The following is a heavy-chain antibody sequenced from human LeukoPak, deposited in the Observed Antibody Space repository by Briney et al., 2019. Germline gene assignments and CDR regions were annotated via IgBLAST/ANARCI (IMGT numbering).Heavy chain of an antibody. CDR3: ARDLGIAAAGISNWFDP. CDR2: INPNSGGT. D-gene: IGHD6-13*01. V-gene: IGHV1-2*02. J-gene: IGHJ5*02. CDR1: GYTFTGYY. Sequence: GASVKVSCKASGYTFTGYYMHWVRQAPGQGLEWMGWINPNSGGTNYAQKFQGRVTMTRDTSISTAYMELSRLRSDDTAVYYCARDLGIAAAGISNWFDPWGQGTLVTVSS.